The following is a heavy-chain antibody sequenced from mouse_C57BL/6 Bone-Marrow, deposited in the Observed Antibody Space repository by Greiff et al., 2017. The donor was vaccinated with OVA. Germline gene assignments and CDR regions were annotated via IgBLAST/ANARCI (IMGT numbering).Heavy chain of an antibody. CDR3: ARNYGSSYYAMDY. J-gene: IGHJ4*01. CDR1: GFSLTSYG. Sequence: VQGVESGPGLVQPSQSLSITCTVSGFSLTSYGVHWVRQSPGKGLEWLGVIWSGGSTDYNAAFISRLSISKDNSKSQVFFKMNSLQADDTAIYYCARNYGSSYYAMDYWGQGTSVTVSS. CDR2: IWSGGST. D-gene: IGHD1-1*01. V-gene: IGHV2-2*01.